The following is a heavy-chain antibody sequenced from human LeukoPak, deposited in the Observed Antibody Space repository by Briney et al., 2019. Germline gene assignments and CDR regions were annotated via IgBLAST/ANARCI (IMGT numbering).Heavy chain of an antibody. CDR3: ARDGSDYADYYYYYYMHV. Sequence: PSETLSLTCTVSGGSISSYYWSWIRQPAGKGLEWIGRIHSSGSTNYNPSLKSRVTMSVDTSKNQFSLKLSSVTAADTAVYYCARDGSDYADYYYYYYMHVWGKGTTVTVSS. D-gene: IGHD5-12*01. CDR1: GGSISSYY. V-gene: IGHV4-4*07. J-gene: IGHJ6*03. CDR2: IHSSGST.